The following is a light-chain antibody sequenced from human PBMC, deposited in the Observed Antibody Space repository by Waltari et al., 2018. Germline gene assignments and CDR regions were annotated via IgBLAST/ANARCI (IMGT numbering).Light chain of an antibody. CDR1: SSNIGSNT. V-gene: IGLV1-44*01. CDR2: SNN. Sequence: QAVLTQPPSASGTPGQRVTISCSGISSNIGSNTVNWYQQLPGTAPKPLIYSNNQRPSGVPDRFSGSKSGTSASLAISGLQSEDEADYYCAAWDDSLNGVVFGGGTKLTVL. J-gene: IGLJ2*01. CDR3: AAWDDSLNGVV.